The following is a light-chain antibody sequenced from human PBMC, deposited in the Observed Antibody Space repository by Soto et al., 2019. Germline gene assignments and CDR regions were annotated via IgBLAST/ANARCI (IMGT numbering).Light chain of an antibody. CDR2: DTS. Sequence: QAVVTKEPELTVSPGGTVTLTCDSSTGPVTSGHWPYWLQQKPGQAPRTLIYDTSKKHSWTPARFSGSLLGGKAALTLSGAQPEDEADYYCFLSYSGARTVVLGGGTQLTVL. CDR3: FLSYSGARTVV. V-gene: IGLV7-46*01. CDR1: TGPVTSGHW. J-gene: IGLJ2*01.